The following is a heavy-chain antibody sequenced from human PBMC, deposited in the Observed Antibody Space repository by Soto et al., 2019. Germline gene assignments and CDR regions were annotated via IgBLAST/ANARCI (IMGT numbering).Heavy chain of an antibody. Sequence: GGSLRLSCTASGFSFGDYAIIWFRQAPGKGPEWVGLITSKRYGGATEYAASVRGRFTISRDDSKSIAYLQMNSLKIDDTAVYHCSWLSCDNRGAPFDYWGQGTQVTVS. J-gene: IGHJ4*02. V-gene: IGHV3-49*03. CDR2: ITSKRYGGAT. CDR3: SWLSCDNRGAPFDY. CDR1: GFSFGDYA. D-gene: IGHD3-10*01.